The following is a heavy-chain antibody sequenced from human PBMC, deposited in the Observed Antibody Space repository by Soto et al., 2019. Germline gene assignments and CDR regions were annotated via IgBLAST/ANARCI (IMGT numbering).Heavy chain of an antibody. D-gene: IGHD4-4*01. Sequence: ASVKVSCKASGYTFTSYYMHWVRQAPGQGLEWMGIINPSGGTNYAQKFQGWVTMTRDTSISTAYMELSRLRSDDTAVYYCARVGSNYPGSYGMDVWGQGTTVTVSS. CDR2: INPSGGT. V-gene: IGHV1-2*04. CDR3: ARVGSNYPGSYGMDV. CDR1: GYTFTSYY. J-gene: IGHJ6*02.